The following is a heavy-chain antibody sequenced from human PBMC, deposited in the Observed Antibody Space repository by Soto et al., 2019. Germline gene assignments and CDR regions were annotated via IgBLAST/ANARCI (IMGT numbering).Heavy chain of an antibody. J-gene: IGHJ4*02. CDR3: AHIVVAGLGYYFDY. D-gene: IGHD6-19*01. V-gene: IGHV2-5*02. CDR1: GFSLSSTRMA. Sequence: QITLKESGPTLVKPTQTLTLTCTFSGFSLSSTRMAVGWIRQPPGKALGWLALIYWDDDKRYSPFLKSRLTVTKDTSKTQLVLTTSNMDPVDTARYYCAHIVVAGLGYYFDYWGQGTLVTVSS. CDR2: IYWDDDK.